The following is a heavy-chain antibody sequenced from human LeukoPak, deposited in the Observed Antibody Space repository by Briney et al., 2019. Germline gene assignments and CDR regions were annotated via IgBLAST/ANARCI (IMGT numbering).Heavy chain of an antibody. D-gene: IGHD3-22*01. Sequence: GGSLRLSCAASGFTVSSNYMSWVRQAPGKGLEWVSVIYSGGSTYYADSVKGRFTISRDNSKNTPYLQMNSLRAEDTAVYYCAREGRFHDSSGYSVNWYFDLWGRGTLVTVSS. CDR3: AREGRFHDSSGYSVNWYFDL. J-gene: IGHJ2*01. V-gene: IGHV3-53*01. CDR1: GFTVSSNY. CDR2: IYSGGST.